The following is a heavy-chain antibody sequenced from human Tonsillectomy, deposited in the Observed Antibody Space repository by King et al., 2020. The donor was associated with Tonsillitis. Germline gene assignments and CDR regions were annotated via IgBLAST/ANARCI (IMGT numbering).Heavy chain of an antibody. D-gene: IGHD5-24*01. CDR1: GGSINSRDW. CDR3: ARDRDGYNNGGGAFDV. J-gene: IGHJ3*01. V-gene: IGHV4-4*02. Sequence: VQLQESGPRLVKPSGTLSLTCAVSGGSINSRDWWRWVRQPPGKGLEWIGEVYHSGLTHYNPSLKSRVPISLDNSKNHFSLNLSSVTAADTAVYYCARDRDGYNNGGGAFDVWGQGTMVSVSS. CDR2: VYHSGLT.